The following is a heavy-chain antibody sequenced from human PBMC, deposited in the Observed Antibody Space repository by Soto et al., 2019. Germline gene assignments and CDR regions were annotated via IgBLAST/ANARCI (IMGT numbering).Heavy chain of an antibody. CDR3: ARDRAFWYYDSSGYRAEYFQH. J-gene: IGHJ1*01. D-gene: IGHD3-22*01. CDR2: ISYDGSNK. CDR1: GFTFSSYA. V-gene: IGHV3-30-3*01. Sequence: GGSLRLSCAASGFTFSSYAMHWVRQAPGKGLEWVAVISYDGSNKYYADFFKGRFTISRDNAKNSLYLQMNSLRAEDTAVYYCARDRAFWYYDSSGYRAEYFQHWGQGTLVTVSS.